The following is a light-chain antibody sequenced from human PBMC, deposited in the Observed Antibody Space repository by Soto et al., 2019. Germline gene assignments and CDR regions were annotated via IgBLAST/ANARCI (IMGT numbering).Light chain of an antibody. CDR2: GPS. CDR1: QNITSSH. V-gene: IGKV3-20*01. CDR3: HQFGNSPQT. Sequence: EIVLTQSPGTLSLSPGERATLSCRASQNITSSHIAWYQQKPGQAPRLLIYGPSTRATGIPDRFSGGGAGTYFTLSITGVEPEDFAVYYCHQFGNSPQTFGHGTKVEVK. J-gene: IGKJ1*01.